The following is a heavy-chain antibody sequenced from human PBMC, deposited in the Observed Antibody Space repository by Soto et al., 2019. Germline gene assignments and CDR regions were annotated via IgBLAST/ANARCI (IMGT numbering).Heavy chain of an antibody. Sequence: GVLRLSCAASGFPFGENAMSWVRQAPGKGLEWVSGISDSGATTYYADFVRGRFTISRDNSKNTLYLQMKSLRAEDSASYYCAKEDTSSGSLDYWGQGALVTVSS. D-gene: IGHD6-19*01. V-gene: IGHV3-23*01. CDR2: ISDSGATT. CDR3: AKEDTSSGSLDY. CDR1: GFPFGENA. J-gene: IGHJ4*02.